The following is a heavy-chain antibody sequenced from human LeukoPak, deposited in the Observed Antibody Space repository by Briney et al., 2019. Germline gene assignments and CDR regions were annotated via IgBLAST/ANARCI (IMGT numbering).Heavy chain of an antibody. J-gene: IGHJ4*02. CDR1: GFTFSSYA. CDR3: ARDRYSSGWYTVYFDY. Sequence: GGSLRLSCAASGFTFSSYAMSWVRQAPGKGLEWVSAISGSGGSTYYADSVKGRFTISRDNAKNSLYLQMNSLRAEDTAVYYCARDRYSSGWYTVYFDYWGQGTLVTVSS. V-gene: IGHV3-23*01. D-gene: IGHD6-19*01. CDR2: ISGSGGST.